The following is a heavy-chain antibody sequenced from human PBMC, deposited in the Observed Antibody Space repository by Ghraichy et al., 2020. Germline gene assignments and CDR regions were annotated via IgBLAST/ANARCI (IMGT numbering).Heavy chain of an antibody. Sequence: SGPTLVKPTQTLTLTCTFSGFSLSSTKMSLGWIRQPPGKALEWLALIDGDDDQLFSTSLKTSLTISKGTSRDQVVLRMTNMDPADTATYYCARITASGFFDHWGQGTLVSVSS. CDR1: GFSLSSTKMS. J-gene: IGHJ4*02. V-gene: IGHV2-70*13. D-gene: IGHD3-10*01. CDR3: ARITASGFFDH. CDR2: IDGDDDQ.